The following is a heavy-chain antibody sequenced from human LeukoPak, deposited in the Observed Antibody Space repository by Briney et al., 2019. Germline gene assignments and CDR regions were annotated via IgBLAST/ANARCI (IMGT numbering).Heavy chain of an antibody. V-gene: IGHV1-46*01. CDR2: INPSGGST. Sequence: ASVKVSCKASGYTFTSYYMHWVRQAPGQGLEWMGIINPSGGSTSYAQKFQGRVTKTRDTSTSTVYMELSSLRSEDTAVYYCARDNSGVPAAIYYFDYWGQGTLVTVSS. J-gene: IGHJ4*02. CDR3: ARDNSGVPAAIYYFDY. D-gene: IGHD2-2*01. CDR1: GYTFTSYY.